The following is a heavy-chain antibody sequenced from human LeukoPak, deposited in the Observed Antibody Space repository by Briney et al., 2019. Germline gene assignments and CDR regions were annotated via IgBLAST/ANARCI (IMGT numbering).Heavy chain of an antibody. CDR1: GFTFSVYW. D-gene: IGHD2-21*02. V-gene: IGHV3-74*01. CDR2: VSGDGNRS. CDR3: ARTYCGGDCYGYFQH. J-gene: IGHJ1*01. Sequence: GGSLRLSCAASGFTFSVYWIYWVRQAPGKGLVWVSRVSGDGNRSTYADSVKGRFTISRDNAKNTVYLQMNSLRAEDTAVYYCARTYCGGDCYGYFQHRGQGTLVTVSP.